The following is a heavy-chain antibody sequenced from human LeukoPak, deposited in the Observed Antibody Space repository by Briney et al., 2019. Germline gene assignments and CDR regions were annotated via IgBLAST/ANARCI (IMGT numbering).Heavy chain of an antibody. Sequence: GGSLRLSCAASGFIFRIYGMHWVRQAPGKGLEWVALISYEGDSTYYADSVKGRFTISRDNSKDMLYLQMNSLRAEDTAVYYCARDAPFDSGGYTGDYFDYWGQGTLVTVSS. CDR3: ARDAPFDSGGYTGDYFDY. D-gene: IGHD3-22*01. V-gene: IGHV3-30*03. CDR2: ISYEGDST. J-gene: IGHJ4*02. CDR1: GFIFRIYG.